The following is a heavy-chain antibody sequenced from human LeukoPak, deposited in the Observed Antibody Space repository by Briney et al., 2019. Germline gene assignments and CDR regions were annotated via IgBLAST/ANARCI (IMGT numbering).Heavy chain of an antibody. CDR1: GYTFTSYD. Sequence: ASVKVSCKASGYTFTSYDFNWVRQATGQRPEWMGWMSPNSGDTGYAQKFQDRVTMTRNTSISTAYMELSSLRSDDTAVHYCARAPPNWGYDYWGPGTLVTVSS. J-gene: IGHJ4*02. V-gene: IGHV1-8*01. CDR3: ARAPPNWGYDY. D-gene: IGHD7-27*01. CDR2: MSPNSGDT.